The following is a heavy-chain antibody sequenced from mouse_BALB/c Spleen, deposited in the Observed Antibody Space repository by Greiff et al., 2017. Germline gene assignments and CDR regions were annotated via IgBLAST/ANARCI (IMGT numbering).Heavy chain of an antibody. Sequence: VQLQQSAAELARPGASVKMSCKASGYTFTSYTMHWVKQRPGQGLEWIGYINPSSGYTEYNQKFKDKTTLTADKSSSTAYMQLSSLTSEDSAVYYCAREGNLDYWGQGTTLTVSS. V-gene: IGHV1-4*02. D-gene: IGHD2-1*01. CDR1: GYTFTSYT. CDR3: AREGNLDY. J-gene: IGHJ2*01. CDR2: INPSSGYT.